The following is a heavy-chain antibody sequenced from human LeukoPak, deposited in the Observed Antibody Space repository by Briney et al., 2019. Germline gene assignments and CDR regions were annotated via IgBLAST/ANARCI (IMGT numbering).Heavy chain of an antibody. Sequence: SETLSLTCTVSGGSISSYYWSWIRQPPGKGLEWIGYIYYSGSTNYNPSLKSRVTISVDTSKNQFSLKLGSVTAADTAVYYCARVAPSFTWFGELSGYFQHWGQGTLVTVSS. CDR1: GGSISSYY. CDR3: ARVAPSFTWFGELSGYFQH. CDR2: IYYSGST. J-gene: IGHJ1*01. D-gene: IGHD3-10*01. V-gene: IGHV4-59*01.